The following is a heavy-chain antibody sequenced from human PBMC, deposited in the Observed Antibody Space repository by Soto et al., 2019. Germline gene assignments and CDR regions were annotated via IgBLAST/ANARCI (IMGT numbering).Heavy chain of an antibody. D-gene: IGHD3-3*01. CDR2: IYYSGST. CDR1: GGSISSYY. Sequence: TSETLSLTCTVSGGSISSYYLSWIRQPPGKGLEWIGYIYYSGSTNYNPSLKSRVTISVDTSKNQFSLKLSSVTAADTAVYYCARNTGDFWSGPHGMDVWGQGTTVTVSS. CDR3: ARNTGDFWSGPHGMDV. J-gene: IGHJ6*02. V-gene: IGHV4-59*01.